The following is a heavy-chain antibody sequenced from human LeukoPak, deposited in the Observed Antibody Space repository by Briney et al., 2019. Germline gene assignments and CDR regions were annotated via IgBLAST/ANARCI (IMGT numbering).Heavy chain of an antibody. CDR1: GGSFSGYY. V-gene: IGHV4-34*01. J-gene: IGHJ4*02. Sequence: SETLSLTCAVCGGSFSGYYWSWIRQPPGKGLEWIGEINHSGSTNYNPSLKSRVTISVDTSKNQFSLKLSSVTAADTAVYYCARGGRSGYYYWRYWGQGTLVTVSS. CDR2: INHSGST. D-gene: IGHD3-22*01. CDR3: ARGGRSGYYYWRY.